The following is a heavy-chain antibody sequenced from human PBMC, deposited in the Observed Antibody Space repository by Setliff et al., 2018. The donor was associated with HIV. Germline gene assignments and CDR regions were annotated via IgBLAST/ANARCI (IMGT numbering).Heavy chain of an antibody. V-gene: IGHV3-11*01. CDR3: VKGAGRDGGY. CDR2: ISTSGTAT. D-gene: IGHD3-10*01. J-gene: IGHJ4*02. CDR1: GFTFSDLY. Sequence: GGSLRLSCAASGFTFSDLYMSWIRQAPGKGLEWISFISTSGTATFYADSVKGRFTISRDNANNSVYLQMNSLRAEDTAAYYCVKGAGRDGGYWGQGTLVTVSS.